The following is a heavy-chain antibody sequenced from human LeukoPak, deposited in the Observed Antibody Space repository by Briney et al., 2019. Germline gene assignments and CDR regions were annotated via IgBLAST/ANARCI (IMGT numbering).Heavy chain of an antibody. D-gene: IGHD3-10*01. CDR2: INTNTGNA. CDR1: GYTFSSYG. V-gene: IGHV7-4-1*02. CDR3: ARSGGSGSYYARYYYYYMDV. J-gene: IGHJ6*03. Sequence: GASVKVSCKASGYTFSSYGISWVRQAPGQGLEWMGWINTNTGNATYAQGFTGRFVFSLDTSVSTAYLQISSLKAEDTAVYYCARSGGSGSYYARYYYYYMDVWGKGTTVTVSS.